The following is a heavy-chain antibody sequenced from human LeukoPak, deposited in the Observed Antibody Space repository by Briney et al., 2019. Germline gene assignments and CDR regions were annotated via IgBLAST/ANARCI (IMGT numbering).Heavy chain of an antibody. CDR3: ARIFDI. Sequence: PSETLSLTCTRSGASISSGGQYWGWIRQTPGKGLEWIGDIFYNGKTNYNPSLKSRVTISLDTSRSQFSLRLSSVTAADTGVYYCARIFDIWGRGTLVTVSS. CDR2: IFYNGKT. J-gene: IGHJ4*02. CDR1: GASISSGGQY. V-gene: IGHV4-61*05.